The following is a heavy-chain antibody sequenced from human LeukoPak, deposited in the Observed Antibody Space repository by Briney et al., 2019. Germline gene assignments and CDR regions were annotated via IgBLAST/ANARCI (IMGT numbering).Heavy chain of an antibody. Sequence: SETLSLTCAVSGGSISSYYWSWIRQPPGKGLEWIGYIYYSGSTNYNPSLKSRVTISVDTFKNQFSLKLSSVTAADTAVSYCASWTRPKYSGSYFDYWGQGTLVTVSS. CDR1: GGSISSYY. J-gene: IGHJ4*02. V-gene: IGHV4-59*01. CDR3: ASWTRPKYSGSYFDY. D-gene: IGHD1-26*01. CDR2: IYYSGST.